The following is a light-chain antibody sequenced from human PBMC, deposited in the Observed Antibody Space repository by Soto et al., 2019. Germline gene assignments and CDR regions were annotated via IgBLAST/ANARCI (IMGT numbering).Light chain of an antibody. CDR1: SSNIGSNY. J-gene: IGLJ1*01. CDR2: RNS. CDR3: AAWDDSLSGRV. V-gene: IGLV1-47*01. Sequence: QSALTQPPSASGTPGQRVTISCSGSSSNIGSNYVYWYQQLPGTAPKLLIYRNSQRPSGVPDRFSGSKSGTSASLAISGLRSEDEADFYCAAWDDSLSGRVFGTGTKLTV.